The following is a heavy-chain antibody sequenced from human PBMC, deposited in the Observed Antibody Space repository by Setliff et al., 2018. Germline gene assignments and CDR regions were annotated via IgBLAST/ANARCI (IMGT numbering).Heavy chain of an antibody. CDR1: GFTFSSYW. V-gene: IGHV3-7*03. J-gene: IGHJ6*02. CDR2: IKQDGSGK. CDR3: ARDLWSYSSPWYFSGMDV. Sequence: GGSLRLSCAASGFTFSSYWRSWVRQAPGKGLEWVANIKQDGSGKHYVDSVKGRSTMSVDTSKNQFSLNLYSVTAADTAVYYCARDLWSYSSPWYFSGMDVWGQGTTVTVSS. D-gene: IGHD6-13*01.